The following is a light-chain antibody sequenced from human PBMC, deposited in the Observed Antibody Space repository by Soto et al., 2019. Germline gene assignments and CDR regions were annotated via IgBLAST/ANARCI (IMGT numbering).Light chain of an antibody. Sequence: EIVMTQSPATLSVSPGERATLSCRASQSVGGNLAWYQQKPGQAPRLLIYGASTRATGIPARFSGSGSGTEFTLTIRSLQSEDFAVYYCQQYNNWPQTFGQGTKVEIK. CDR1: QSVGGN. V-gene: IGKV3-15*01. J-gene: IGKJ1*01. CDR3: QQYNNWPQT. CDR2: GAS.